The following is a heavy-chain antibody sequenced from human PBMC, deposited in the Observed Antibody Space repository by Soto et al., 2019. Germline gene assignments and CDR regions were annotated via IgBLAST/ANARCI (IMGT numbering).Heavy chain of an antibody. V-gene: IGHV3-49*04. CDR1: GFSFGDYA. D-gene: IGHD5-18*01. Sequence: SLRLSCTASGFSFGDYAMSWVRQAPGKGLEWVGFIRSKAYGGTTEYAASVKGRFTISRDDSKSIAYLQMNSLKTEDTAVYYCTRDLGRGRWIKIWFRGYYYGMDVWGQGTTVTVSS. J-gene: IGHJ6*02. CDR3: TRDLGRGRWIKIWFRGYYYGMDV. CDR2: IRSKAYGGTT.